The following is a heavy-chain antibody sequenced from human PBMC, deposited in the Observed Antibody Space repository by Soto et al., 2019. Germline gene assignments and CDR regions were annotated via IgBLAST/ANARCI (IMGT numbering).Heavy chain of an antibody. J-gene: IGHJ4*02. Sequence: SETLSLTCTVSGGSISSNYWTWIRQPPGKGLGRIGYVYNSGSTNYNPSLKSLVTISEDTSKSQFSLKVNSMTAADTAVYYCARYRREAVAGYTLDNWGQGILVTVSS. CDR3: ARYRREAVAGYTLDN. CDR1: GGSISSNY. CDR2: VYNSGST. D-gene: IGHD6-13*01. V-gene: IGHV4-59*01.